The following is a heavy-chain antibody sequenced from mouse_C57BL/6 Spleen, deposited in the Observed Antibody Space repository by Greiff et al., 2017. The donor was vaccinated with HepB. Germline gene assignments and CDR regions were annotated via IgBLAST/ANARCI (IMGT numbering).Heavy chain of an antibody. D-gene: IGHD3-2*02. CDR2: IDPEDGET. J-gene: IGHJ3*01. Sequence: VHVKQSGAELVKPGASVKLSCTASGFNIKDYYMHWVKQRTEQGLEWIGRIDPEDGETKYAPKFQGKATITADTSSNTAYLQLSSLTSEDTAVYYCASDSSGYEAWFAYWGQGTLVTVSA. V-gene: IGHV14-2*01. CDR1: GFNIKDYY. CDR3: ASDSSGYEAWFAY.